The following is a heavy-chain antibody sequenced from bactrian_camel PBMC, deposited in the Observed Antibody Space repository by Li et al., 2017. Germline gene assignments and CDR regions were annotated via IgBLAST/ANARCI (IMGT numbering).Heavy chain of an antibody. Sequence: VQLVESGGGLVQPGGSLRLSCSASGFTFNSYDMSWVRQAPGKGLEWVSAINSGGGSTYYADSVKGRFAISRDNAKNRVYLELNSLKTDDTAIYYCANLDGHYWGQGTQVTVS. CDR1: GFTFNSYD. CDR2: INSGGGST. V-gene: IGHV3S40*01. J-gene: IGHJ4*01. CDR3: ANLDGHY.